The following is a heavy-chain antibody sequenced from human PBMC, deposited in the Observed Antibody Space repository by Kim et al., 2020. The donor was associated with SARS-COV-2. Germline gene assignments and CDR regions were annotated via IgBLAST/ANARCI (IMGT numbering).Heavy chain of an antibody. V-gene: IGHV3-21*01. CDR3: AREPTVTTYY. CDR1: GFTFSSYS. D-gene: IGHD4-17*01. J-gene: IGHJ4*02. Sequence: GGSLRVSCAASGFTFSSYSMNWVRQAPGKGLEWVSSISSSSSYIYYADSVKGRFTISRDNAKNSLYLQMNSLRAEDTAVYYCAREPTVTTYYWGQGTLVTVSS. CDR2: ISSSSSYI.